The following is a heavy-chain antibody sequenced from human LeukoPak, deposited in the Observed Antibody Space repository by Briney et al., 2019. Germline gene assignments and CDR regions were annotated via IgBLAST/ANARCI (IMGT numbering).Heavy chain of an antibody. J-gene: IGHJ6*03. Sequence: ASVKASCKASGYTFTSYGINWVRQAPGQGLEWMGWISTYSGNTNYAQNLQGRVTMTTDTSTSTAYMELSSLRSEDTAVYYCARGKVPYYYYYMDVWGKGTTVTISS. CDR3: ARGKVPYYYYYMDV. V-gene: IGHV1-18*01. CDR2: ISTYSGNT. CDR1: GYTFTSYG.